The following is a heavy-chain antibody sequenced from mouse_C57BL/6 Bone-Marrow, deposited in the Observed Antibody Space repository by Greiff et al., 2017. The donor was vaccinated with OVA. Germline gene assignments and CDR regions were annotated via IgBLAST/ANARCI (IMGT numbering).Heavy chain of an antibody. V-gene: IGHV1-87*01. D-gene: IGHD1-1*01. CDR3: SEDSAVYYCAWVDYGSRDWYFDV. J-gene: IGHJ1*03. Sequence: VQRVESGPELARPWASVKISCQAFYTFSRRVHFAIRDTNYWMQWVKQRPGQGLEWIGAIYPGNGDTSYNQKFKGKATLTADKSSSTAYMQLSSLTSEDSAVYYCAWVDYGSRDWYFDVWGTGTTVTVSS. CDR2: GQGLEWIG. CDR1: YTFSRRVH.